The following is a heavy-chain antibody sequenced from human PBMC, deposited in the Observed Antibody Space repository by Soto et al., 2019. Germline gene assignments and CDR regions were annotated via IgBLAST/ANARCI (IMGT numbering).Heavy chain of an antibody. V-gene: IGHV4-31*03. CDR1: GGSISSGGYY. Sequence: QGQLQESGPGLVTPSQTLSLTCTVSGGSISSGGYYWSWIRQHPGKGLEWIGYIYYSGSTYYHPSLTSRVTIPVDTSTHQFWLKLSSVTAADTAGYYCAREPLPWGQAPLVTASS. J-gene: IGHJ4*02. CDR3: AREPLP. CDR2: IYYSGST.